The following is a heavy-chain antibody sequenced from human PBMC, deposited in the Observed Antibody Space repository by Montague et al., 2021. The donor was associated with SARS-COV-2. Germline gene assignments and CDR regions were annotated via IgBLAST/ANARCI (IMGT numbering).Heavy chain of an antibody. CDR2: IYYSGNP. J-gene: IGHJ3*02. Sequence: SETLSLTCTVSGGSISTYYWSWIRQSPGKGLEWIGYIYYSGNPNYNPSLTSRLSMPVDTSKNQFSLELSSVTAADTAVFFCARGKGRSPDAFDIWGQGITGTVSS. CDR1: GGSISTYY. D-gene: IGHD2-15*01. V-gene: IGHV4-59*01. CDR3: ARGKGRSPDAFDI.